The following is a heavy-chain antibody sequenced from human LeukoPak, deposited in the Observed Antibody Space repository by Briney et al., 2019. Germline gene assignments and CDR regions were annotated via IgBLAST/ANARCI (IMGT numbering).Heavy chain of an antibody. V-gene: IGHV1-69*06. CDR2: IIPIFGTA. CDR3: ATRGGTMIVVVQGGHAFDI. Sequence: SVTVSCKASGGTFSSYAISWVRQAPGQGLEWMRGIIPIFGTANYAQKFQGRVTITADKSTSTAYMELSSLRSEDTAVYYCATRGGTMIVVVQGGHAFDIWGQGTMVTVSS. D-gene: IGHD3-22*01. CDR1: GGTFSSYA. J-gene: IGHJ3*02.